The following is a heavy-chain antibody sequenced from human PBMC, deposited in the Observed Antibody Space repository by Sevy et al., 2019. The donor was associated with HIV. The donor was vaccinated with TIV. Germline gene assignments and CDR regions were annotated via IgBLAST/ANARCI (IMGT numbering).Heavy chain of an antibody. D-gene: IGHD2-15*01. J-gene: IGHJ4*02. CDR2: IYAGGTA. Sequence: GGSLRLSCVVSGFDIRSNYMSWVRQAPGKGLEWVSHIYAGGTAYYADSVKGRFTFSREDSTNTVSLQMRSLRVEDSAVYYCASEYCSRGSCFFDYWGQGIQVTVSS. V-gene: IGHV3-53*01. CDR1: GFDIRSNY. CDR3: ASEYCSRGSCFFDY.